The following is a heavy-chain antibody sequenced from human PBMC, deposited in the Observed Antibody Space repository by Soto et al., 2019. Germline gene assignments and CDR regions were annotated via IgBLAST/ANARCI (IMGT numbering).Heavy chain of an antibody. V-gene: IGHV3-64D*08. CDR2: ISSNGGST. Sequence: PGGSLRLSCSASGFTFSSYAMHWVRQAPGKGLENVSAISSNGGSTYYADSVKGRFTISRDNSKNTLYLQMSSLRAEDTAVYYCVKGSCSSTSCYNGMYFWGQGTTVTVSS. J-gene: IGHJ6*02. CDR1: GFTFSSYA. D-gene: IGHD2-2*02. CDR3: VKGSCSSTSCYNGMYF.